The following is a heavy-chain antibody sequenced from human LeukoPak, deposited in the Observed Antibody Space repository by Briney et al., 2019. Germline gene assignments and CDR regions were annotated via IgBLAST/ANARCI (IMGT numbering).Heavy chain of an antibody. CDR3: ANQKLGLRFLEWLFGY. D-gene: IGHD3-3*01. J-gene: IGHJ4*02. CDR2: ISGTGGST. Sequence: GGSLRLSCAASGFAFSSYAMSWVRQAPGKGLEWVSAISGTGGSTYYADSVKGRFTISRDNSKNTLYLQMNSLRAEDTAVYYCANQKLGLRFLEWLFGYWGQGTLVTVSS. V-gene: IGHV3-23*01. CDR1: GFAFSSYA.